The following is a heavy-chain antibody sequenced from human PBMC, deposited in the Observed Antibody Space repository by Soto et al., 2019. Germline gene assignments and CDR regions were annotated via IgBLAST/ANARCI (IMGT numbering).Heavy chain of an antibody. CDR3: ARVSGPAASYYYYGMDV. Sequence: SQTLSLTCAISGDSVSSNIAAWNWIRPSPSRGLEWLGRTYYRSKWYNDYAVSVKSRITINPDTSKNQFSLQLNSVTPEDTAVYYCARVSGPAASYYYYGMDVWGQGTTVTVSS. J-gene: IGHJ6*02. CDR1: GDSVSSNIAA. V-gene: IGHV6-1*01. D-gene: IGHD2-2*01. CDR2: TYYRSKWYN.